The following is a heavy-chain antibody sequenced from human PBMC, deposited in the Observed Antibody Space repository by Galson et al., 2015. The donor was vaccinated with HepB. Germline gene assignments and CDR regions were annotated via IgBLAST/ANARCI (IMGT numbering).Heavy chain of an antibody. D-gene: IGHD2-2*01. J-gene: IGHJ4*02. V-gene: IGHV3-53*01. CDR3: AGGYSISWFSGLGY. Sequence: SLRLSCAASGFIVSRNYMSWVRQAPGKGLEWVSVIYSSGSTYYADSVKGRFTISRDNSKNTLYLQMSSLRAEDTAVYYCAGGYSISWFSGLGYWGQGTLVTVSS. CDR2: IYSSGST. CDR1: GFIVSRNY.